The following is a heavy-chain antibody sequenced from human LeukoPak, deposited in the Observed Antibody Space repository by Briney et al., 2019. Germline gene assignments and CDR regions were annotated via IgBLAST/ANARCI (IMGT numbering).Heavy chain of an antibody. D-gene: IGHD5-18*01. V-gene: IGHV3-74*01. J-gene: IGHJ6*04. Sequence: PGGSLRLSCAASGFIFTKYWMSWVRQAPGKGLVWVSRINSDGSSTSYADSVKGRFTISRDNAKNTLYLQMNSLRAEDTAVYYCARDRVDTAPSIWYYCYYYGMDVWGKGTTVTASS. CDR3: ARDRVDTAPSIWYYCYYYGMDV. CDR2: INSDGSST. CDR1: GFIFTKYW.